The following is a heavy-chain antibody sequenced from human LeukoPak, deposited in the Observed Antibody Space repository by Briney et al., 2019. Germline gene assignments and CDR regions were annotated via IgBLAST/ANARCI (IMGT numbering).Heavy chain of an antibody. CDR2: IYYSGGT. CDR1: GGSINYYY. CDR3: ARDAYSSSEVDWFDP. J-gene: IGHJ5*02. V-gene: IGHV4-59*01. Sequence: SETLSLTCTVSGGSINYYYWMWIRQPPGKGLEWIGYIYYSGGTHYNPSLKSRVTMLVDTSKNQFSLKLTAVTAADTAVYYCARDAYSSSEVDWFDPWGQGTLVTVSS. D-gene: IGHD6-13*01.